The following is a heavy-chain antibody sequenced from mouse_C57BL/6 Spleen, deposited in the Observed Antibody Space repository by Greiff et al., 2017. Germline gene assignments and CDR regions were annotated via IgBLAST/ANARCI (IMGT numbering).Heavy chain of an antibody. J-gene: IGHJ2*01. CDR3: ARSTTVVATDY. CDR2: IYPGDGDT. D-gene: IGHD1-1*01. V-gene: IGHV1-80*01. Sequence: QVQLQQSGAELVKPGASVKISCKASGYAFSSYWMNWVKQRPGKGLEWIGQIYPGDGDTNYNGKFKGKDTLTADKSSSTAYMQLSSLTSEDSAVYFCARSTTVVATDYWGQGTTLTVSS. CDR1: GYAFSSYW.